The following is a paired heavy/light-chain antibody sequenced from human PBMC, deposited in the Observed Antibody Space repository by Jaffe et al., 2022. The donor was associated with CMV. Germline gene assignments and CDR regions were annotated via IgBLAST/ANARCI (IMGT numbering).Light chain of an antibody. CDR2: GAS. J-gene: IGKJ2*01. V-gene: IGKV3-20*01. CDR3: HQYGSSPYT. CDR1: QSVSSSH. Sequence: EIVLTQSPGTLSLSPGERATLSCRASQSVSSSHIAWHQQRPGQAPRLLIYGASFRATGIPDRFSGSGSGTGFTLTISRVEPEDFAVYYCHQYGSSPYTFGQGTKLEIK.
Heavy chain of an antibody. CDR1: GFTFSSYW. J-gene: IGHJ3*02. V-gene: IGHV3-7*03. Sequence: EVQLVESGGGLVQPGGSLRLSCAASGFTFSSYWMTWVRQAPGKGLEWVAKIMKDGTEKYYVDSVKGRFTISRDNAKNSLYLQMNSLGAEDTAVYYCARKDGDIWGQGTMVTVSS. CDR3: ARKDGDI. CDR2: IMKDGTEK.